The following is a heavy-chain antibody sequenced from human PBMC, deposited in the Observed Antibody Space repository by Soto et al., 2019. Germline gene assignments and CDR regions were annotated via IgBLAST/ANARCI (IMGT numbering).Heavy chain of an antibody. V-gene: IGHV4-61*01. Sequence: SETLSLTCTVSGGSVSSGSYYWSWIRQPPGKGLEWIGYIYYSGSTNYNPSLKSRVTISVDTSKNQFSLKLSSVTAADTAVYYCARNVVRGVIPNWFDPWGQGTLVTVSS. J-gene: IGHJ5*02. CDR1: GGSVSSGSYY. D-gene: IGHD3-10*01. CDR3: ARNVVRGVIPNWFDP. CDR2: IYYSGST.